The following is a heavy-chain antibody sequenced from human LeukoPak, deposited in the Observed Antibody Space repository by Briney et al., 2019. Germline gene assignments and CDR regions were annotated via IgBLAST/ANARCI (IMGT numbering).Heavy chain of an antibody. V-gene: IGHV4-39*07. CDR3: ARRRRGIGDCFDY. Sequence: SETLSLTCTVSGGSISSSPYYWGCIRQPPGKGLEWIGSIDYGGSTYYNPSLNGRVTISVDTSKNQFSLKLSSVTAADTAVYYCARRRRGIGDCFDYWGQGTLVTVSS. CDR1: GGSISSSPYY. J-gene: IGHJ4*02. D-gene: IGHD3-16*01. CDR2: IDYGGST.